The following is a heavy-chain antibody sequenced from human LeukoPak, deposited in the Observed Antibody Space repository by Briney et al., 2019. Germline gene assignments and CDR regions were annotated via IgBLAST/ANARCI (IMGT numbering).Heavy chain of an antibody. CDR2: ISYDGSNK. Sequence: PGRSLRLSCAASGFTFSSYAMHWVRQAPGKGLEWVAGISYDGSNKYYADSVKGRFTISRDNSKNTLYLQMNSLRAEDTAVYYCARGRGRSYYYDSSGPDYWGQGALVTVSS. V-gene: IGHV3-30-3*01. D-gene: IGHD3-22*01. CDR3: ARGRGRSYYYDSSGPDY. J-gene: IGHJ4*02. CDR1: GFTFSSYA.